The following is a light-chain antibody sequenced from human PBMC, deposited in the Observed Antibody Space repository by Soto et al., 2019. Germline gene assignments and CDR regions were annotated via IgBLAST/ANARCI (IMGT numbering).Light chain of an antibody. CDR3: QHRAGWPQALT. Sequence: ETLLTQSPATLSLSPGERATLSCGASESVSNSLAWYQHKPGQAPRLLIYNASNRATGIPARFSGSGSGKDFTLTISSLEPEHFAVYFCQHRAGWPQALTFGGGTKVDIK. CDR2: NAS. J-gene: IGKJ4*01. V-gene: IGKV3-11*01. CDR1: ESVSNS.